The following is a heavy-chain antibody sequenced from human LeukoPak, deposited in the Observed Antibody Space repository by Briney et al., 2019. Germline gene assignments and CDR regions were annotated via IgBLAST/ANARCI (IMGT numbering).Heavy chain of an antibody. CDR1: GFTFSSYT. Sequence: PGGSLRLSCATSGFTFSSYTMNWVRQAPGKGLEWVSGISGSDGSTYYADSVKGRFTISRVNSKNTLYLQMNSLRVEDTAVYYCAKDPPGAGPDFDCWGQGTLVTVSS. CDR2: ISGSDGST. D-gene: IGHD6-19*01. CDR3: AKDPPGAGPDFDC. V-gene: IGHV3-23*01. J-gene: IGHJ4*02.